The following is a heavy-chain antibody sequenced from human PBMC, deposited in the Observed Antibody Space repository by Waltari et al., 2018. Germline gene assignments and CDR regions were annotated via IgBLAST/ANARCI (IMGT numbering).Heavy chain of an antibody. CDR3: ARMTTVVGYFDY. V-gene: IGHV1-69*05. CDR2: VIPIFGTA. CDR1: GYTFTSYA. Sequence: QVQLVQSGAEVKKPGASVKVSCKASGYTFTSYAISWVRQAPGQGLEWMGGVIPIFGTANYAQKFQGRVTITTDESTSTAYMELSSLRSEDTAVYYCARMTTVVGYFDYWGQGTLVTVSS. D-gene: IGHD4-17*01. J-gene: IGHJ4*02.